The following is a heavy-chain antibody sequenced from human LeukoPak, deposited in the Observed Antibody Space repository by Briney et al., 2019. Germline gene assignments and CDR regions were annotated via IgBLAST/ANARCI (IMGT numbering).Heavy chain of an antibody. CDR2: VDPEDGET. CDR1: GYTFTDYY. CDR3: ATGIAAEDAFDI. J-gene: IGHJ3*02. Sequence: GASVKISCKASGYTFTDYYMHWVQQAPGKGLEWMGRVDPEDGETIYAEKFQGRVTITADTSTDTAYMELSSLRSEDTAVYYCATGIAAEDAFDIWGQGTMVTVSS. D-gene: IGHD6-6*01. V-gene: IGHV1-69-2*01.